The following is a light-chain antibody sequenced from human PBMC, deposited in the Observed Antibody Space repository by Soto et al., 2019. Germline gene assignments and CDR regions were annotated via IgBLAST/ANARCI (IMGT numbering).Light chain of an antibody. CDR1: RSFSSY. CDR2: DXS. V-gene: IGKV3-11*01. J-gene: IGKJ5*01. Sequence: EIVLTQSPATLSLSSGESATLSFKXSRSFSSYFAWYQQKPGQAPRLLXSDXSNRPTDSPARLSGSGSATDFTLTISSLDPEDFAVYYFQQRSNGTRTFGQGTRLEIK. CDR3: QQRSNGTRT.